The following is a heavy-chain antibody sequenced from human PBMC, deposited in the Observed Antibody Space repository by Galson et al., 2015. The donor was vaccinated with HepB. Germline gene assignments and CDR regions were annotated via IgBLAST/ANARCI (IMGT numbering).Heavy chain of an antibody. D-gene: IGHD2-2*01. CDR2: IYYSGST. CDR3: ARIYCSSTSCFHAFDI. J-gene: IGHJ3*02. V-gene: IGHV4-31*03. CDR1: GGSISSGGYY. Sequence: TLSLTCTVSGGSISSGGYYWSWIRQHPGKGLEWIGYIYYSGSTYYNPSLKSRVTVSVDTSKNQFSLKLSSVTAADTAVYYCARIYCSSTSCFHAFDIWGQGTMVTVSS.